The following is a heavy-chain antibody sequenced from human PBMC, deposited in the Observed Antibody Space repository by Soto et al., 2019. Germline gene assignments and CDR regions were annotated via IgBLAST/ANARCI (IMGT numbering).Heavy chain of an antibody. CDR3: ARYCSGGSCYSVLYYYYGMDV. Sequence: QVQLVQSGAEVKKPGSSVKVSCKASGGTFSSYAISWVRQAPGQGLEWMGGIIPIFGTANYAQKFQGRVTITADEATSTAYMELSSLRSEDTAVYYCARYCSGGSCYSVLYYYYGMDVWGQGTTVTVSS. CDR2: IIPIFGTA. D-gene: IGHD2-15*01. V-gene: IGHV1-69*01. J-gene: IGHJ6*02. CDR1: GGTFSSYA.